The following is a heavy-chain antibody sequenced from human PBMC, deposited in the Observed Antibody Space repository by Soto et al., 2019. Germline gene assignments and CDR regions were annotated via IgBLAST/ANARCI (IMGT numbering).Heavy chain of an antibody. Sequence: QVQLVQSGAEVKKPGSSVKVSCKASGGTFSSYTIXWXRXAXGQGLEWMGRIIPILGIANYAQKFQGRVTITXXXSXXXXXXXXXXXXXXXXAXXXXASXXXYGGNPSXGMDVWGQGTTVTVSS. J-gene: IGHJ6*02. CDR2: IIPILGIA. CDR3: ASXXXYGGNPSXGMDV. D-gene: IGHD4-17*01. CDR1: GGTFSSYT. V-gene: IGHV1-69*02.